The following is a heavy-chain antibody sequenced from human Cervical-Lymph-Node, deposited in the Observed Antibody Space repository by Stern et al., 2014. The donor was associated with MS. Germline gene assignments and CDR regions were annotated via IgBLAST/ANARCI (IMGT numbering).Heavy chain of an antibody. V-gene: IGHV4-61*01. CDR3: ARETSPYNYHAMDV. CDR1: GGSVNSGNHY. Sequence: QVQLVESGPGLVRPSETLSLTCTVSGGSVNSGNHYWTWIRQSPGKGLEWIGDIYYSGGTNYNPSLKSRITISVDTSKNQFSLDVRSVTAADTAVYYCARETSPYNYHAMDVWGQGTTVIVSS. J-gene: IGHJ6*02. CDR2: IYYSGGT.